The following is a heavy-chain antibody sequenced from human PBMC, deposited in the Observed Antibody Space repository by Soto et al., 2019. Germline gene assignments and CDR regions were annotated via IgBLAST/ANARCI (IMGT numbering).Heavy chain of an antibody. D-gene: IGHD6-13*01. CDR1: GYSVSSGYY. J-gene: IGHJ4*02. V-gene: IGHV4-38-2*01. Sequence: SESLSLNGAVSGYSVSSGYYWGCIRQPPGKGLEWIGSIYHSGSTYYNPSLKSRVTISVDTSKNQFSLKLSSVTAADTAVYYCARADEGSSWPARWGQGTLVTVSS. CDR3: ARADEGSSWPAR. CDR2: IYHSGST.